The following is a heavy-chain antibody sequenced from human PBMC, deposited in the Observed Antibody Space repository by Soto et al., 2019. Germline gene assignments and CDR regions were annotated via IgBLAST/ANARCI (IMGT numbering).Heavy chain of an antibody. CDR3: ASVILLWLRRINNGYSG. CDR2: IIPMFGTA. D-gene: IGHD5-12*01. Sequence: QVQLVQSGAEVKKPESSVKVSCKAPGGTFSTYAISWVRQAPGQGLEWLGGIIPMFGTANYVQRLQDRVRITADESTNTVYRQVSSLRSQDTALYFCASVILLWLRRINNGYSGWGQGTLVSVSS. CDR1: GGTFSTYA. V-gene: IGHV1-69*12. J-gene: IGHJ4*02.